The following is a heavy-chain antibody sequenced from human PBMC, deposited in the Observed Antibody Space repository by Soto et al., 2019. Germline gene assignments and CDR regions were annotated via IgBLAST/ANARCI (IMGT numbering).Heavy chain of an antibody. D-gene: IGHD2-8*01. Sequence: GASVKVSCKVSGYTLTELSMHWVRQAPGKGLEWMGGFDPEDGETIYAQKFQGRVTMTEDTSTSTAYMELSSLRSEDTAVYYCASYLGYCTNGVCYTAAFDIWGQGTMVTVSS. CDR1: GYTLTELS. J-gene: IGHJ3*02. V-gene: IGHV1-24*01. CDR2: FDPEDGET. CDR3: ASYLGYCTNGVCYTAAFDI.